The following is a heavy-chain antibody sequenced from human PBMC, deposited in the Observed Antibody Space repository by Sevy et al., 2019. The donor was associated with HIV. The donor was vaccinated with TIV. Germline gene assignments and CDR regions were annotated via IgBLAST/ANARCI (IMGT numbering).Heavy chain of an antibody. D-gene: IGHD3-9*01. J-gene: IGHJ4*02. CDR2: VYFTGST. CDR1: GDSISSSTYY. V-gene: IGHV4-39*01. CDR3: ARLGGLRFFDWSSLNYFDY. Sequence: SETLSLTCSVSGDSISSSTYYWGWIRQPPGRGLEWIGSVYFTGSTYYNPSLKSRVTISVDTSKNEFSLKVNSVTAADTAVYYCARLGGLRFFDWSSLNYFDYWGQGTLVTVS.